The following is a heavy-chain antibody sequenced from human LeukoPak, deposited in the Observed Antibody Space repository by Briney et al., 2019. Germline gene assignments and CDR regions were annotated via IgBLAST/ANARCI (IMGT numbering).Heavy chain of an antibody. CDR1: GFTFSSYG. V-gene: IGHV3-33*01. CDR3: ARARAGVGAIDY. CDR2: IWYDGSNK. D-gene: IGHD1-26*01. J-gene: IGHJ4*02. Sequence: GSLRLSCAASGFTFSSYGMHWVRQAPDKGLEWVAVIWYDGSNKYYADSVKGRFTISRDNSKNTLYLQMNSLRAEDTAVYYCARARAGVGAIDYWGQGTLVTVSS.